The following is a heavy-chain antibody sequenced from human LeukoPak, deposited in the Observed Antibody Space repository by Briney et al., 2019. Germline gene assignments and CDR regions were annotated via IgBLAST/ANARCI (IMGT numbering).Heavy chain of an antibody. J-gene: IGHJ4*02. CDR3: ATDRGWRTSGYYLYYFEY. D-gene: IGHD3-3*01. V-gene: IGHV3-7*01. CDR1: GFIFTNYF. Sequence: QSGGSLRLSCAASGFIFTNYFMSWVRQAPGKGLEWVASIKHDGSEEYYVDSVRGRFTISRDNTMNSLYLQTSSLRAEDTAVYYCATDRGWRTSGYYLYYFEYWGQGTLVTYSS. CDR2: IKHDGSEE.